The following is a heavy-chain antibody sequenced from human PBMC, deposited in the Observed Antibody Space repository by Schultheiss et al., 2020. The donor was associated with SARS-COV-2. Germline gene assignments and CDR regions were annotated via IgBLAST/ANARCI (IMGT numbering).Heavy chain of an antibody. CDR2: IYSGGST. J-gene: IGHJ4*02. V-gene: IGHV3-66*01. D-gene: IGHD6-13*01. CDR1: GFTFSSYA. Sequence: GESLKISCAASGFTFSSYAMSWVRQAPGKGLEWVSVIYSGGSTYYADSVKGRFTISRDNSKNTLYLQMNSLRAEDTAVYYCAKDEAAAGEGVDYWGQGTLVTVSS. CDR3: AKDEAAAGEGVDY.